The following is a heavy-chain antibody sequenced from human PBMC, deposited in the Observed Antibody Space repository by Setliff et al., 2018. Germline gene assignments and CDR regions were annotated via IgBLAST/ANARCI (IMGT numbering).Heavy chain of an antibody. V-gene: IGHV1-18*01. CDR1: GYTFTSYG. Sequence: ASVKVSCKASGYTFTSYGISWVRQAPGQGLEWMGWISAYNGDTDYAQRLQGRVAMITDTSTSTAYMELRSLRSDDTAVYYCARGGSPDCSTAGCRYGDYVYWGQGTQVTVSS. J-gene: IGHJ4*02. CDR2: ISAYNGDT. D-gene: IGHD2-2*01. CDR3: ARGGSPDCSTAGCRYGDYVY.